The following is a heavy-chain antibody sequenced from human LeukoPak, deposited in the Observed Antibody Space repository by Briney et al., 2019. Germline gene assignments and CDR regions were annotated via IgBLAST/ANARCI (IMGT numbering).Heavy chain of an antibody. D-gene: IGHD5-18*01. V-gene: IGHV1-69*05. CDR3: AREDHTANNWFDP. J-gene: IGHJ5*02. CDR2: IIPMLGRS. CDR1: GGSFSSYG. Sequence: ASVKVSCKASGGSFSSYGISWVRQAPGRGLEWMGGIIPMLGRSNYAQKFQGRVTISTDESTSTAYMEMSSLRSEDTAVYYCAREDHTANNWFDPWGQGTLVTVSS.